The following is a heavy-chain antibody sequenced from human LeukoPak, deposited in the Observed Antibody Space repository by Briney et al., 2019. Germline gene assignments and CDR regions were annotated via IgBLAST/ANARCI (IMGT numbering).Heavy chain of an antibody. J-gene: IGHJ6*03. CDR1: RVTFRRDT. CDR2: LGPNIGNT. V-gene: IGHV1-8*01. Sequence: SSRTESCKASRVTFRRDTISWVGPGHGQGLEWMGWLGPNIGNTGYAQNFQARVNITWQTSQRRAYSELSSLRSEHTAVYCFARGGEETHYYMDVWSKGSTVTVYS. CDR3: ARGGEETHYYMDV. D-gene: IGHD2-21*01.